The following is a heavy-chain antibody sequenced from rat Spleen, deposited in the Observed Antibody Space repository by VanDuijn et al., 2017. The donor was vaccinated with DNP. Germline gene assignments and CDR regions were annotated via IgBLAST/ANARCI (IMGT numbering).Heavy chain of an antibody. Sequence: QVQLKESGPGLVQPSQTLSLTCTVSGFSLSSSSVHWVRQPPGKGLEWVGAIWSGGGTDYNSALKSRLSISRDTSKSQVFLRMNSLQTEDTAIYFCTRRTTDYYYALFDYWGQGLMVTVSS. CDR2: IWSGGGT. CDR1: GFSLSSSS. V-gene: IGHV2-1*01. D-gene: IGHD1-6*01. J-gene: IGHJ2*01. CDR3: TRRTTDYYYALFDY.